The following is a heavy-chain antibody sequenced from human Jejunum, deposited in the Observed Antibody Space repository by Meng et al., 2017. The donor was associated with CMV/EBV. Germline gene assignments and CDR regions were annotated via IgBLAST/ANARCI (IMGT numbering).Heavy chain of an antibody. CDR3: AREGYCSSTSCQSYYYYGMDV. CDR2: INLDGTEK. Sequence: WMGWVRQAPGKGLEWVDDINLDGTEKNYVDSVKGRFTISRDNAKNSLYLQMNSLRPEDTAVYYCAREGYCSSTSCQSYYYYGMDVWGQGTTVTV. V-gene: IGHV3-7*01. J-gene: IGHJ6*02. D-gene: IGHD2-2*01. CDR1: W.